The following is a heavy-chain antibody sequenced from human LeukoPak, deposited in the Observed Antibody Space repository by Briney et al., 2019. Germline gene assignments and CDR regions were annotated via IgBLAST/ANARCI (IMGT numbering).Heavy chain of an antibody. CDR3: ARPGVPDDVGAFDI. CDR2: IHGSSGST. D-gene: IGHD2-2*01. CDR1: GFTFSNYG. V-gene: IGHV3-23*01. J-gene: IGHJ3*02. Sequence: GGSLRLSCSASGFTFSNYGMSWVRQAPGKGLEWVSGIHGSSGSTYYADSVKGRSTISRDNSKNTLYLQMNSLRAEDTAVYYCARPGVPDDVGAFDIWGQGTMVTVSS.